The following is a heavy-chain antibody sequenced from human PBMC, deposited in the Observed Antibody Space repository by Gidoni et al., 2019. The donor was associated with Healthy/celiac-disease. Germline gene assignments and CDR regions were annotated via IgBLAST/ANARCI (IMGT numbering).Heavy chain of an antibody. J-gene: IGHJ4*02. V-gene: IGHV3-33*08. CDR2: IWYDGSNK. CDR1: GFPFTSHG. Sequence: QVQLVESGGGGVPPGRSVRPSCAASGFPFTSHGMHWVRQAPGKGLEWVAVIWYDGSNKYYADSVKGRFTISRDNSKNTLYLQMNSLRAEDTAVYYCAREGDGYNFEVAYPPDYWGQGTLVTVSS. D-gene: IGHD5-12*01. CDR3: AREGDGYNFEVAYPPDY.